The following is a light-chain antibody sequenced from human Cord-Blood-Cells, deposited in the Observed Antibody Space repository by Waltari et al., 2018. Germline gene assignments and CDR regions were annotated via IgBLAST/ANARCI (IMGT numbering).Light chain of an antibody. Sequence: SYELTQPPSVSVSPGQTASITCSGDKLGDKYACWYQQKPGQSPELVIYQDSKRPSGIPARFSGSNSGNTATLTISGTQAMDEADYYCQAWDSSTVVFGGGTKLTVL. J-gene: IGLJ2*01. CDR3: QAWDSSTVV. V-gene: IGLV3-1*01. CDR2: QDS. CDR1: KLGDKY.